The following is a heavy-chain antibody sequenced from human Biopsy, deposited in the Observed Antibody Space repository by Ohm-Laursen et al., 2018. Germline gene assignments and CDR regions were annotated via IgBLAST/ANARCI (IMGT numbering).Heavy chain of an antibody. D-gene: IGHD3-22*01. CDR2: IIPMFGPA. CDR1: GDSFSNYA. CDR3: ARDFYDSSGARHQ. Sequence: SSVKVSCKASGDSFSNYAISWVRQAPGQGLEWMGGIIPMFGPASYAQKFQGRVTITADESTSTAYMELSSLRSEDTAVYYCARDFYDSSGARHQWGQGTLVTVSS. J-gene: IGHJ4*02. V-gene: IGHV1-69*01.